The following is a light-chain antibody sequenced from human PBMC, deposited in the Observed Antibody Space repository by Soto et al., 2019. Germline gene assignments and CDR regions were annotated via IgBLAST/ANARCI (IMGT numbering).Light chain of an antibody. Sequence: QSVLTQPPSASGTPGQTVTISSSGSSSNIGTNYVSWYQQLPGTAPKLLIYGNNQRPSGVPDRFSGSRSGTSASLAISGLRCEDEDDYYCAAWDDSLSAVVLGGGTKVTAL. CDR3: AAWDDSLSAVV. CDR1: SSNIGTNY. J-gene: IGLJ2*01. CDR2: GNN. V-gene: IGLV1-47*01.